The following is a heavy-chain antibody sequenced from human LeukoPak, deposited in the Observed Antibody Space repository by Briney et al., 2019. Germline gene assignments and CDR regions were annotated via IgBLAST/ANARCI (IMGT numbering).Heavy chain of an antibody. J-gene: IGHJ6*03. V-gene: IGHV1-2*02. CDR3: ARGSDYFPYYYYYMDV. D-gene: IGHD2/OR15-2a*01. Sequence: ASVKVSCKASGYTFTGYYMHWVRQAPGQGLEWMGWINPNSGGTNYAQKFQGRVTMTRDTSISTAYMELSRLRSDDTAVYYCARGSDYFPYYYYYMDVWGKGTTVTISS. CDR2: INPNSGGT. CDR1: GYTFTGYY.